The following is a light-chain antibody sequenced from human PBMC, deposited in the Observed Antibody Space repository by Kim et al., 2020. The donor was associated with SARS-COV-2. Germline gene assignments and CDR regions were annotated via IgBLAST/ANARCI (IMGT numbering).Light chain of an antibody. CDR3: QQSNMTPLT. J-gene: IGKJ4*01. CDR1: QSINHY. CDR2: ATS. Sequence: ASVGDRVTITCRSSQSINHYLNWDKQNLGTAPKLLIYATSSLQSGVPSRFSGSRSGTDFTLTINDLQPEDFATYYCQQSNMTPLTFGGGTKVDIK. V-gene: IGKV1-39*01.